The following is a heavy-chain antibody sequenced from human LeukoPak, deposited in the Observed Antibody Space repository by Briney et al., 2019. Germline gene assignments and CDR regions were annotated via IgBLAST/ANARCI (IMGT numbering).Heavy chain of an antibody. CDR1: GGSISSGGYY. CDR2: IYYGGST. J-gene: IGHJ4*02. D-gene: IGHD6-13*01. V-gene: IGHV4-31*03. CDR3: ARAGSAAAGLFDY. Sequence: PSQTLSLTCTVSGGSISSGGYYWTWIRQHPGKGLEWIGYIYYGGSTYYNPSLKSRVTISVDTSKNHFSLKLSSLTAADTAVYYCARAGSAAAGLFDYWGQGTLVTVPS.